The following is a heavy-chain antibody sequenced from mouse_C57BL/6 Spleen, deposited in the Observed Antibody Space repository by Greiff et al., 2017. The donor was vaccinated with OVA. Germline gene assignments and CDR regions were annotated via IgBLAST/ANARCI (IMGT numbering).Heavy chain of an antibody. V-gene: IGHV2-2*01. J-gene: IGHJ4*01. Sequence: VQVVESGPGLVQPSQSLSITCTVSGFSLTSYGVHWVRQSPGKGLEWLGVIWSGGSTDYNAAFISRLSISKDNSKSQVFFKMNSLQADDTAIYYCARKRALRDYAMDYWGQGTSVTVSS. CDR2: IWSGGST. CDR3: ARKRALRDYAMDY. D-gene: IGHD3-3*01. CDR1: GFSLTSYG.